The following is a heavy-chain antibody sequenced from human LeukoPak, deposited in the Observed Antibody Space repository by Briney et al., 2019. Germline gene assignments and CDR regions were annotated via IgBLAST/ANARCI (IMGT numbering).Heavy chain of an antibody. V-gene: IGHV3-33*01. CDR2: IWYDGSNK. Sequence: GRSLRLSCAASGFTFSSYGMHWVRQAPGKGLEWVAVIWYDGSNKYYAGSVKGRFTISRDNSKNTLYLQMNSLRAEDTAVYYCARGQFEYSSSANFDYWGQGTLVTVSS. D-gene: IGHD6-6*01. J-gene: IGHJ4*02. CDR3: ARGQFEYSSSANFDY. CDR1: GFTFSSYG.